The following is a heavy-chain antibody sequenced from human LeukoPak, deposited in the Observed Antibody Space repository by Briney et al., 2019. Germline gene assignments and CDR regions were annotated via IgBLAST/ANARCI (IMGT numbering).Heavy chain of an antibody. CDR1: GFSFSSYW. CDR3: ASGKGVYDFGWLDP. V-gene: IGHV3-74*01. CDR2: INRDETRT. J-gene: IGHJ5*02. Sequence: GGSLRLSCAASGFSFSSYWMHWVRQAPGTGLVWVSRINRDETRTSYADSVKGRFTISRDHSQNMVHLQMNSLRIEDTAVYFCASGKGVYDFGWLDPWGQGTPVSVSS. D-gene: IGHD3-3*01.